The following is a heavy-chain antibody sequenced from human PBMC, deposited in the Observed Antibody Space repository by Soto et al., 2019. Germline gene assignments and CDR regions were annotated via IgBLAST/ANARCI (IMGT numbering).Heavy chain of an antibody. Sequence: QITLKESGPTLVKPTQTLTLTCTFSGFSLSTSGVGVGWIRQPPGKALEWLALIYWNDDKRYSPSLKSRLTITKDTSKNQVVLTMTNVDPVDTATYYCAHRLAYYDFWSGYYRFDPWGQGTLVTVSS. V-gene: IGHV2-5*01. J-gene: IGHJ5*02. CDR3: AHRLAYYDFWSGYYRFDP. CDR1: GFSLSTSGVG. D-gene: IGHD3-3*01. CDR2: IYWNDDK.